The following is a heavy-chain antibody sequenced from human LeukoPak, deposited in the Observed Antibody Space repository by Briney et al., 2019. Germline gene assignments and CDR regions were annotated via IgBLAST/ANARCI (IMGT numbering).Heavy chain of an antibody. CDR3: ARDIDGSGSYYRSLYYYYYGMDV. V-gene: IGHV3-23*01. D-gene: IGHD3-10*01. CDR1: GFTFSSYA. J-gene: IGHJ6*02. CDR2: ISGSGGST. Sequence: GGSLRLSCAASGFTFSSYAMSWVRQAPGKGLEWVSAISGSGGSTYYADSVKGRFTISRDNSKNTLYLQMNSLRAEDTAVYYCARDIDGSGSYYRSLYYYYYGMDVWGQGTTVTVSS.